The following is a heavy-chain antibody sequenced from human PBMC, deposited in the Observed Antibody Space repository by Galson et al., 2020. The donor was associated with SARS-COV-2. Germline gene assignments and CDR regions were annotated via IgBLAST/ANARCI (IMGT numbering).Heavy chain of an antibody. CDR2: IYSSGST. Sequence: ETSETLSLTCNVSGGSISSYYWSWIRQPPRTGLEWIGYIYSSGSTNYNPSLKSRVTISVDTSKNQFSLKLSSVTAADTAVYYCARLQVGAFDYWGQGTLVIVSS. V-gene: IGHV4-4*08. J-gene: IGHJ4*02. D-gene: IGHD1-26*01. CDR1: GGSISSYY. CDR3: ARLQVGAFDY.